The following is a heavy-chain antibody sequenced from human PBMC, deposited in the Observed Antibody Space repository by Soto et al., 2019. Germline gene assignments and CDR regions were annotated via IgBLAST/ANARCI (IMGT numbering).Heavy chain of an antibody. CDR2: IYSGGST. CDR1: GFTVSSNY. J-gene: IGHJ4*02. D-gene: IGHD5-18*01. CDR3: ARDRTPYTGAMVSWSFDY. V-gene: IGHV3-66*01. Sequence: EVQLVESGGGLVQPGGSLRLSCAASGFTVSSNYMSWVRQAPGQGLEWVSVIYSGGSTYYADSVKGRFTISRDNSKNTLYLQMNSLRAEDTAVYYCARDRTPYTGAMVSWSFDYWGQGTLVTVSS.